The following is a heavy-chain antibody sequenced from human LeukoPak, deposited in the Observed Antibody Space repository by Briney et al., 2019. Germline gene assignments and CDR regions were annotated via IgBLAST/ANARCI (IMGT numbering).Heavy chain of an antibody. J-gene: IGHJ4*02. CDR2: IKQDGSEK. CDR3: ARDGFQYSSGWYSGVGYFDY. CDR1: GFTFGSYW. V-gene: IGHV3-7*01. D-gene: IGHD6-19*01. Sequence: PGGSLRLSCAASGFTFGSYWMTWVRQAPGKGLEWVANIKQDGSEKHYVDSVRGRFTISRDNAKNSLYLQMNSLRAEDTAVYYCARDGFQYSSGWYSGVGYFDYWGQGTLVTVSS.